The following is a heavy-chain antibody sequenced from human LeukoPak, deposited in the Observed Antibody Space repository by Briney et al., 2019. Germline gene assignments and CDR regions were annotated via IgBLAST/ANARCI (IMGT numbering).Heavy chain of an antibody. J-gene: IGHJ4*02. CDR2: ISSSSSYI. CDR3: ARADGSSSFPDY. CDR1: GFTFSNAW. Sequence: GGSLRLSCAASGFTFSNAWMSWVRQAPGKGLEWVSSISSSSSYIYYADSVKGRFTISRDNAKNSLYLQMNSLRAEDTAVYYCARADGSSSFPDYWGQGTLVTVSS. V-gene: IGHV3-21*01. D-gene: IGHD6-13*01.